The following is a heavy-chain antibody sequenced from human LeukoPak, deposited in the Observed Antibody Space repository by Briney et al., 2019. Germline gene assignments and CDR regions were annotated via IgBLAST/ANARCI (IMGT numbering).Heavy chain of an antibody. Sequence: SETLSLTCTVSGGSISNYYWSWIRQPPGKGLEWIGYIYYSGSTNFNPSLKSRVTLSVDTSENQFSLKLNSVTAADTAVYYCARGPGGYSYGDFDYWGQGTLVTVSS. CDR3: ARGPGGYSYGDFDY. CDR1: GGSISNYY. D-gene: IGHD5-18*01. CDR2: IYYSGST. V-gene: IGHV4-59*01. J-gene: IGHJ4*02.